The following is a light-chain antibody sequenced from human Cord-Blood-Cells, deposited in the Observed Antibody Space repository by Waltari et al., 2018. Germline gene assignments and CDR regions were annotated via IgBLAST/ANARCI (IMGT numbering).Light chain of an antibody. J-gene: IGLJ1*01. Sequence: QSVLTQPPSVSAAPGQKVTISCSGSSSNIGNNYVSWYQQPPGTAPKLLIYANKKRPSGIPDRFSGSKSGTSATLGITGLQTGDEADYYCGTWDSSLSAYVFGTGTKVTVL. V-gene: IGLV1-51*01. CDR2: ANK. CDR1: SSNIGNNY. CDR3: GTWDSSLSAYV.